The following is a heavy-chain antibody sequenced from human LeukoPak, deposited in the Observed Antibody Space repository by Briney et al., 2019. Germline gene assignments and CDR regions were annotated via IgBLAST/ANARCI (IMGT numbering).Heavy chain of an antibody. CDR1: GFTFSDFW. CDR2: IKQDGSEK. V-gene: IGHV3-7*01. Sequence: GGSLRLSCAASGFTFSDFWMNWVRQAPGKGLEWVASIKQDGSEKYYVDSVTGRFSISRDNAKNSLHLQMNSLRAEDTAVYYCARDHTVDGLVFDYWGQGILVTVSS. D-gene: IGHD6-19*01. CDR3: ARDHTVDGLVFDY. J-gene: IGHJ4*02.